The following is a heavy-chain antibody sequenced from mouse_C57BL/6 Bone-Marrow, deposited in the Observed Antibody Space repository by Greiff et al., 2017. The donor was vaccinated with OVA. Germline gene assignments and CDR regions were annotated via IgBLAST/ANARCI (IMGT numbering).Heavy chain of an antibody. CDR2: IRSKSSNYAT. D-gene: IGHD1-1*01. CDR3: GREDYGSSYWYFDV. Sequence: EVKVVESGGGLVQPKGSLKLSCAASGFTFNTYAMHWVRQAPGKGLEWVARIRSKSSNYATYYADSVKDRFTISRDDSQSMLYLQMNNLKTEDTAMYYCGREDYGSSYWYFDVWGTGTTVTVSS. V-gene: IGHV10-3*01. J-gene: IGHJ1*03. CDR1: GFTFNTYA.